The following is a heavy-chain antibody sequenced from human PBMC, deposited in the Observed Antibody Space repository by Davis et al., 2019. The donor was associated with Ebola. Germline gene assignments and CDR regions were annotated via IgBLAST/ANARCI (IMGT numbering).Heavy chain of an antibody. J-gene: IGHJ6*02. CDR2: ISFDGSEK. V-gene: IGHV3-30*03. Sequence: GESLKISCAASGFTFNSYGVNWVRQAPGKGLEWVAIISFDGSEKYYADSVKGRFTISRDNSNHTLYLQMNSLRAEDTAVYYCAREGQIYSHYYYGLDVWGQGTTVTVSS. CDR3: AREGQIYSHYYYGLDV. D-gene: IGHD2-15*01. CDR1: GFTFNSYG.